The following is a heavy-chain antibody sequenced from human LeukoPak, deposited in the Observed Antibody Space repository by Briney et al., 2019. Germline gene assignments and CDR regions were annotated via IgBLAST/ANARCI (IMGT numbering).Heavy chain of an antibody. J-gene: IGHJ4*02. Sequence: PGGSLRLSCAASGFTFSNYTMNWVRQAPGKGLEWVSSISSSSIYIYYADSVKGRFTISRDNAKNSLFLQMNSLRAEDTALYFCARSSGTHHFYFDSWGQGSLVTVSS. CDR1: GFTFSNYT. CDR2: ISSSSIYI. CDR3: ARSSGTHHFYFDS. V-gene: IGHV3-21*06. D-gene: IGHD3-22*01.